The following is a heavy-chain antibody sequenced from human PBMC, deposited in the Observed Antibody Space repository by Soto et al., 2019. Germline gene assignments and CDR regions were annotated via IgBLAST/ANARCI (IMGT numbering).Heavy chain of an antibody. CDR2: INTDGSVA. CDR1: GFTFSNYA. J-gene: IGHJ4*02. Sequence: PGGSLRLSCAASGFTFSNYAMSWVRQAPGKGLVWVSRINTDGSVAMYVDSVKGRLTISRDNAKNTLYLHMNSLRAEDTAVYYCARDYSSYGPFDYWGQGTLVTVSS. V-gene: IGHV3-74*03. CDR3: ARDYSSYGPFDY. D-gene: IGHD5-18*01.